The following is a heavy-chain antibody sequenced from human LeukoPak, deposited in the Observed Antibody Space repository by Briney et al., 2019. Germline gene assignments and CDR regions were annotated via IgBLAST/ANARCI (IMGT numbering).Heavy chain of an antibody. CDR3: ARGGGVWGSYRSFTY. D-gene: IGHD3-16*02. CDR1: GFTFTTYW. J-gene: IGHJ4*02. V-gene: IGHV3-7*01. CDR2: IKQDGSEK. Sequence: PGGSLRLSCAASGFTFTTYWMTWVRQAPGKGLEWVANIKQDGSEKYYVDSVKGRFTISRDNAKNSLYLQMNSLRVEDTAVFYCARGGGVWGSYRSFTYWGQGTLVTVSS.